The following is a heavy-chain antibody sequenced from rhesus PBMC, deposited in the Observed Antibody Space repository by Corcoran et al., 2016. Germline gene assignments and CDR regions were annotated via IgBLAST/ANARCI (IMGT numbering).Heavy chain of an antibody. CDR3: ARAVTPRALDY. CDR2: IGGNRGRT. V-gene: IGHV4-80*01. Sequence: QVQLLESGPGLVKPSETLSLSCTVSDVSISNYWWTWIRQPPGKGLEWIGEIGGNRGRTNDSPSLKGRVTVSKDASKNHFSLNLRAVTAADTAVYYCARAVTPRALDYWGQGVLVTVSS. CDR1: DVSISNYW. J-gene: IGHJ4*01. D-gene: IGHD4-11*01.